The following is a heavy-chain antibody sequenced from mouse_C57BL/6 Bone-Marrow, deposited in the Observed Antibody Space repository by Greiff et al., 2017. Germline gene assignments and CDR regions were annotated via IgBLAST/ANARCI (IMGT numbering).Heavy chain of an antibody. J-gene: IGHJ2*01. CDR3: ARHERYYDYEGYFDY. Sequence: VQLQQSGAELVKPGASVKLSCKASGYIFTEYTIHWVKQRSGQGLGWIGWFYPGSGSIKYNERFKDKATLTADKSSNTVYMELSRLTSEDSAVYFCARHERYYDYEGYFDYWGQGTTLT. CDR2: FYPGSGSI. V-gene: IGHV1-62-2*01. CDR1: GYIFTEYT. D-gene: IGHD2-4*01.